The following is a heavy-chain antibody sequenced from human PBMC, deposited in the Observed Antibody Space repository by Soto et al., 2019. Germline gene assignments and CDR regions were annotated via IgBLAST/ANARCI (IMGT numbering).Heavy chain of an antibody. CDR3: ARRYGWLYFDY. D-gene: IGHD6-19*01. J-gene: IGHJ4*02. CDR1: GGSFSSYY. Sequence: ETLSLTCAVYGGSFSSYYWSWIRQPPGKGLEWIGYIFYSGSTYYNPSLKSRVTISVDTSKNQFSLRLISVTAADTALYYCARRYGWLYFDYWGQGSLVTVS. V-gene: IGHV4-59*08. CDR2: IFYSGST.